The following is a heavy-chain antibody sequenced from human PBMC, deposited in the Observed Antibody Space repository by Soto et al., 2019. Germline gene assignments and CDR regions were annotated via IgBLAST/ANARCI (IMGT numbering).Heavy chain of an antibody. D-gene: IGHD3-3*01. V-gene: IGHV3-73*01. CDR3: TSRNYDFWSGHYYYYMDV. CDR1: GFTFSGSA. CDR2: IRSKANSYAT. Sequence: PGGSLRLSCAASGFTFSGSAMHWVRQASGKGLEWVGRIRSKANSYATAYAASVKGRFTISRDDSKNTAYLQMNSLKTEDTAVYYCTSRNYDFWSGHYYYYMDVWGKGTTVTVSS. J-gene: IGHJ6*03.